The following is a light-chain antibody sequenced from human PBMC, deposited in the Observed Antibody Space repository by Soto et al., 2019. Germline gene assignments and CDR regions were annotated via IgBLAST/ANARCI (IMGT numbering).Light chain of an antibody. J-gene: IGKJ1*01. CDR2: DAS. CDR3: QQYQRYWT. Sequence: DIQLTQSPSTLSASVGDRVTIDCRASQGITGWLAWYQQKPGKAPKILIFDASTLESGVPPRFTGSGSGTEFTLSISNLQPDDFATYYCQQYQRYWTLGHGTKVDI. V-gene: IGKV1-5*01. CDR1: QGITGW.